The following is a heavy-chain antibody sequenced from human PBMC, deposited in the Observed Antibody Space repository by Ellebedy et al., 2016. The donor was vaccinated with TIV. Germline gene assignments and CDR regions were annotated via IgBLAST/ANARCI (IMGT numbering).Heavy chain of an antibody. CDR1: GFTFSSYV. CDR2: MSNDGSNDE. D-gene: IGHD3-16*01. V-gene: IGHV3-30*04. CDR3: ARPQNRFGYLYFFDL. J-gene: IGHJ4*02. Sequence: GESLKISCAASGFTFSSYVMHWVRQAPGKGLEWVAVMSNDGSNDEYYADSVKGRFTISRENFRNTLYLHINTLSAEDTAVYYCARPQNRFGYLYFFDLWGQGTLVTVSS.